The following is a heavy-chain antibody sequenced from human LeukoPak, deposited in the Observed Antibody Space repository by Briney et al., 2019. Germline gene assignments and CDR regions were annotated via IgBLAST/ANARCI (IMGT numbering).Heavy chain of an antibody. J-gene: IGHJ3*02. CDR2: IYPGDSDT. CDR3: ARRWADAFDI. CDR1: GYTFINYW. V-gene: IGHV5-51*01. Sequence: GESVKISCKGSGYTFINYWIGWVRHMPGKGLQWLGIIYPGDSDTKYSPSFQGQVTFSVDKSISTAYLHWSSLKASDTAMYYCARRWADAFDIWGQGTMVTVSS. D-gene: IGHD5-24*01.